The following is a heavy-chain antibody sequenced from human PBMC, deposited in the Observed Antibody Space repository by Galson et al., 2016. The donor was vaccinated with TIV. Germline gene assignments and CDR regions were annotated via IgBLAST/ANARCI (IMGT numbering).Heavy chain of an antibody. Sequence: SVKVSCKASGYMFTAYFIHWVRQAPGQGLEWMGRISPNSGATDYAQKFQGRVTMTRDTSISTAYMELSRLTYDDTAVYYCARSYYYDSSAYYFDYWGQGTLVTVSS. CDR3: ARSYYYDSSAYYFDY. D-gene: IGHD3-22*01. CDR2: ISPNSGAT. CDR1: GYMFTAYF. J-gene: IGHJ4*02. V-gene: IGHV1-2*06.